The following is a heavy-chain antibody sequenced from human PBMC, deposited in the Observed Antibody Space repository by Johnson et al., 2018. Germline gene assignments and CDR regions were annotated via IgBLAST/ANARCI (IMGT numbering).Heavy chain of an antibody. CDR3: VRVGRVDV. Sequence: VQLVESGGGLVQPGGSLRLSCAASGFTFSNYVMHWVRQAPGKGLEYVSAISNSGGSTYYANSVKGRFTISRDNSKNTLYLQMGSLRAEDMAVYYCVRVGRVDVWGKGTTVTVSS. D-gene: IGHD1-26*01. CDR2: ISNSGGST. V-gene: IGHV3-64*01. CDR1: GFTFSNYV. J-gene: IGHJ6*04.